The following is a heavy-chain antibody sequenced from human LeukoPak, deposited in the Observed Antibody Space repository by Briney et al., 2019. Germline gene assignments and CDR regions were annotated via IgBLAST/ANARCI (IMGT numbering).Heavy chain of an antibody. CDR2: IYHSGST. Sequence: SQTLSLTCAVSGGSISSGGYSWSWIRQPPGKGLEWIGYIYHSGSTYYNPSLKSRVTISVDRSKNQLSLKLSSVTAADTAVYYCARDTYDFWSGSTYGMDVWGQGTTVTVSS. J-gene: IGHJ6*02. D-gene: IGHD3-3*01. V-gene: IGHV4-30-2*01. CDR3: ARDTYDFWSGSTYGMDV. CDR1: GGSISSGGYS.